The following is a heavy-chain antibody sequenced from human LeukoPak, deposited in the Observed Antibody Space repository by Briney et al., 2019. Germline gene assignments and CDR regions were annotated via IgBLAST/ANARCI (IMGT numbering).Heavy chain of an antibody. V-gene: IGHV1-2*02. CDR1: GYTFTGYY. CDR3: ARGVGGIRPYYYDSSAYRNYYYMDV. CDR2: INPNSGGT. D-gene: IGHD3-22*01. J-gene: IGHJ6*03. Sequence: ASVKVSCKASGYTFTGYYMHWVRQAPGQGLEWMGWINPNSGGTNYAQKFQGRVIMTRDTSISTAYMELSSLRSDDTAVYYCARGVGGIRPYYYDSSAYRNYYYMDVWGKGTTVTISS.